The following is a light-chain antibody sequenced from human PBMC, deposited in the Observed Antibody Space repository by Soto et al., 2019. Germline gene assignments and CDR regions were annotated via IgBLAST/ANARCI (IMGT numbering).Light chain of an antibody. CDR1: QSVSSSF. Sequence: EIVLTQSPGTLSLSPGERATLSCRASQSVSSSFLAWYQQKPGQAPRLLIYGASSRATGIPDRFSGSGSGTDFTLTISRLEPEDFAVYYCQQYGRSSWTFGQGTNVEIK. V-gene: IGKV3-20*01. CDR3: QQYGRSSWT. CDR2: GAS. J-gene: IGKJ1*01.